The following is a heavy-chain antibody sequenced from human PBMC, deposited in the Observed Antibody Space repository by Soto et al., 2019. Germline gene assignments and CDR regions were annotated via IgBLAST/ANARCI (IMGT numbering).Heavy chain of an antibody. J-gene: IGHJ4*02. D-gene: IGHD2-8*01. V-gene: IGHV3-72*01. Sequence: GGSLRLSCAASGCTFSDQHIAGVPQAPGKGLERVGRARNKAHGYTTAYDESLKGRFTISRDDSKTSLSLKMNSLKTEDTAVYFCASLMGTSFDLWGQGTLVTVS. CDR2: ARNKAHGYTT. CDR1: GCTFSDQH. CDR3: ASLMGTSFDL.